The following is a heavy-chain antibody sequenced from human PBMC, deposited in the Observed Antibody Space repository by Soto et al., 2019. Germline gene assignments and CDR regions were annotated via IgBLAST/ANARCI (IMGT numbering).Heavy chain of an antibody. Sequence: GGSLRLSCAGSGFTFSDYWMNWVRQAPGKGLEWVANIKKDGGGELYVDSVKGRFTISRDNAKNSLFLQMDSLRVEDTAVYYCARDLAWKRGKVGRYYYGMDVWGQGTTVTVSS. D-gene: IGHD1-1*01. CDR1: GFTFSDYW. J-gene: IGHJ6*02. CDR2: IKKDGGGE. CDR3: ARDLAWKRGKVGRYYYGMDV. V-gene: IGHV3-7*01.